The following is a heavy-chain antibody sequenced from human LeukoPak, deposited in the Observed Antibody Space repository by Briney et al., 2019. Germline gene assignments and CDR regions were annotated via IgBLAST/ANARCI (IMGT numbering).Heavy chain of an antibody. V-gene: IGHV3-30*02. CDR1: GFTFSSYG. CDR2: IRYDGGNK. CDR3: AKGGQTMVRGVIPRRLREYYFDY. Sequence: GGSLRLSCAASGFTFSSYGMHWVRQAPGKGLEWVAFIRYDGGNKYYADSVKGRFTISRDNSKNTLYLQMNSLRAEDTAVYYCAKGGQTMVRGVIPRRLREYYFDYWGQGTLVTVSS. J-gene: IGHJ4*02. D-gene: IGHD3-10*01.